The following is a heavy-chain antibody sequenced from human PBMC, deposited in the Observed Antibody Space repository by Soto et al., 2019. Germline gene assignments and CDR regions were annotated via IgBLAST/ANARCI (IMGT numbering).Heavy chain of an antibody. D-gene: IGHD6-13*01. Sequence: SETLSLTCAVSAGSISSRYWWSWVRQPTGKGLEWIGEIYHSGSTNYNPSLKSRVTISVDKSKTQFSLKLSSVTAADTAVYYCWSRGSSWRYYYYYYGMDVWGQGTTVTVSS. CDR3: WSRGSSWRYYYYYYGMDV. V-gene: IGHV4-4*02. CDR1: AGSISSRYW. CDR2: IYHSGST. J-gene: IGHJ6*02.